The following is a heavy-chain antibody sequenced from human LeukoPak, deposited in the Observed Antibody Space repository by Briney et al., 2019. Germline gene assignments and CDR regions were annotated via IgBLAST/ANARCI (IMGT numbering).Heavy chain of an antibody. CDR2: IRYDGSNK. CDR1: GFTFSSYG. Sequence: GGSLRLSCSTSGFTFSSYGMHWVRQAPGKGLEWVALIRYDGSNKYYADSVKGRFAISRDNSKNTLYLQMDSLRPEDTAVYFCAKEYSSGWSYWYFDLWGRGTLVTVSS. V-gene: IGHV3-30*02. J-gene: IGHJ2*01. D-gene: IGHD6-19*01. CDR3: AKEYSSGWSYWYFDL.